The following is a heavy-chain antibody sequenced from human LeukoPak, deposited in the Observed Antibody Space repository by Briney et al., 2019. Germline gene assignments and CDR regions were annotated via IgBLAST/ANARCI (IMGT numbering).Heavy chain of an antibody. CDR2: INPNSGGT. D-gene: IGHD3-22*01. J-gene: IGHJ5*02. CDR3: ARDQGNGYYINWFDP. CDR1: GYTFTGYY. Sequence: ASVKVSCKASGYTFTGYYMHWVRQAPGQGLEWMGWINPNSGGTNYAQKFQGRVTMTRDTSISTAYMELSRLRSDDTAVYYCARDQGNGYYINWFDPWGQGTLVTVSS. V-gene: IGHV1-2*02.